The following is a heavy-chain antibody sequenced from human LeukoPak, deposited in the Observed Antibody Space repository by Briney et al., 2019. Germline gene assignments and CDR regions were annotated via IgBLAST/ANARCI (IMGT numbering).Heavy chain of an antibody. J-gene: IGHJ4*02. Sequence: GGSLRLSCAASGFTYNNYAMTWARQAPGKGLEWVSGISGSGGATYYADSVKGRFTISRDNSKNTLYLQMNSLRAEDSALYYCAKDSGVWASSATDYWGQGTLVTVSS. CDR1: GFTYNNYA. CDR2: ISGSGGAT. CDR3: AKDSGVWASSATDY. V-gene: IGHV3-23*01. D-gene: IGHD3-16*01.